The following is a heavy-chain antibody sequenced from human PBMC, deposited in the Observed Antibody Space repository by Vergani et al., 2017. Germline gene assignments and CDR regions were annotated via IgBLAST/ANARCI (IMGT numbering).Heavy chain of an antibody. D-gene: IGHD2-2*01. CDR1: GFTFSSYS. CDR2: ISSSSSYI. J-gene: IGHJ3*01. CDR3: AREYSSTSGRAFDF. Sequence: EVQLVESGGGLVKRGGSLRLSCAASGFTFSSYSMNWVRQAPGKGLEWVSSISSSSSYIYYADSMKGRFTISRDNAKNSLYLQMDSLRDEDTAVYYCAREYSSTSGRAFDFWGQGTKVTVSS. V-gene: IGHV3-21*01.